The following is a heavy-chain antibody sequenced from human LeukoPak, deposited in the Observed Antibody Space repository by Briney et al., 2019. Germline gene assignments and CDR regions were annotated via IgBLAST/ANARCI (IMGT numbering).Heavy chain of an antibody. CDR2: ITSGSSYI. J-gene: IGHJ6*03. CDR1: KFTFSTYG. V-gene: IGHV3-21*01. Sequence: PGGSLRLSCATSKFTFSTYGMHWVRQAPGKGLEWVSSITSGSSYIYYADSVKGRFTISRDNAKNSLYLQMSSLRAEDTAVYYCARDPYSGSYGNYYYYFMDVWGKGTTVTISS. D-gene: IGHD1-26*01. CDR3: ARDPYSGSYGNYYYYFMDV.